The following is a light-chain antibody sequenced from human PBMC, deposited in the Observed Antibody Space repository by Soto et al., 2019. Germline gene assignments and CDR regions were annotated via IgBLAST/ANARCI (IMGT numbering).Light chain of an antibody. V-gene: IGLV3-21*02. CDR3: QVWDSSSDRL. Sequence: SYELTQPPSVSVAPGQTARITCGGNNIGSKSVHWYQQKPGQAPVLVVYDDNDRPSGIPERFSGSNSGNTATLTISRVEAGDEADYYCQVWDSSSDRLFGGGTQLTVL. CDR1: NIGSKS. CDR2: DDN. J-gene: IGLJ2*01.